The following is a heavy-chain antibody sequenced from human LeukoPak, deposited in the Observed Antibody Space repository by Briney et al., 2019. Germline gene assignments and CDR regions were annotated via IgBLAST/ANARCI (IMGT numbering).Heavy chain of an antibody. J-gene: IGHJ4*02. CDR1: GYTFTSYG. CDR2: ISAYNGNT. Sequence: ASVKVSCKASGYTFTSYGISWVRQAPGQGLEWMGWISAYNGNTNYAQKLQGRVTMTTDTSTSTAYMELRSLRSDDTAVYYCARLTWIQLWSPASWVADYWGQGTLVTVSS. CDR3: ARLTWIQLWSPASWVADY. D-gene: IGHD5-18*01. V-gene: IGHV1-18*01.